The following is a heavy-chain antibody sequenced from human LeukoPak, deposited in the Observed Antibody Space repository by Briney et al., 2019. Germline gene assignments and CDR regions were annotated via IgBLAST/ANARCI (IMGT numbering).Heavy chain of an antibody. Sequence: PSQTLSLTCTVSGGSISSGGYYWSWIRQHPGKGLEWIGYIYYSGSTYYNPSLKSRVTISVDTSKNQFSLKLSSVTAADTAVYYCARDYYDSSGYYSHWFDPWGQGTLVTVSS. CDR3: ARDYYDSSGYYSHWFDP. CDR2: IYYSGST. D-gene: IGHD3-22*01. J-gene: IGHJ5*02. CDR1: GGSISSGGYY. V-gene: IGHV4-31*03.